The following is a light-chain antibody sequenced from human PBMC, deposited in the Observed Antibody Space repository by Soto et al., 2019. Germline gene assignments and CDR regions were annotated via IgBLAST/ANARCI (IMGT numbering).Light chain of an antibody. CDR2: EVS. CDR1: SSDVGGHNY. Sequence: QSALTQPASVSGSPGQSITISCTGTSSDVGGHNYVSWYQQHPGKAPKLMIYEVSNRPSGVSNRFSGSKSGNTASLTISGLQAEDEADYYCSSYISSSTTNYVFGTGTKVTVL. J-gene: IGLJ1*01. CDR3: SSYISSSTTNYV. V-gene: IGLV2-14*01.